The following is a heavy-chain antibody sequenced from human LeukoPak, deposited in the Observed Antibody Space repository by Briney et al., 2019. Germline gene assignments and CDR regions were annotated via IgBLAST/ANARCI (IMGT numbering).Heavy chain of an antibody. J-gene: IGHJ6*03. CDR2: ISWNSGSI. CDR1: GFTFDDYA. Sequence: GGSLRLSCAASGFTFDDYAMHWVRQAPGKGLEWVSGISWNSGSIGYADSVKGRFTISRDNSKNTLYLQMNSLRAEDTAVYYCARDYYDSSGYLDMDVWGKGTTVTVSS. D-gene: IGHD3-22*01. V-gene: IGHV3-9*01. CDR3: ARDYYDSSGYLDMDV.